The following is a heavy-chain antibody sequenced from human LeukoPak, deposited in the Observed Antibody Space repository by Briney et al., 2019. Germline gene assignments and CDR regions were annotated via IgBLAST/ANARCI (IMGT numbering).Heavy chain of an antibody. CDR3: ARLPPTESSGWGRPFDY. J-gene: IGHJ4*02. CDR2: VYDSVST. Sequence: PSETLSLTCTVSGGSISSSSYFWGWIRQPPGKGLEWIGSVYDSVSTYSNPSPKSRVTISVDTSKNQFSLKLSSVTAADTAVFYCARLPPTESSGWGRPFDYWGQGTLVTVSS. D-gene: IGHD6-19*01. CDR1: GGSISSSSYF. V-gene: IGHV4-39*01.